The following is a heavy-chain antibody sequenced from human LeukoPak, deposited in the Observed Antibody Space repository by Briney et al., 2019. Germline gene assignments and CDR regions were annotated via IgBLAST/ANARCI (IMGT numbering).Heavy chain of an antibody. CDR3: ARSSYCSGGSCYSGY. V-gene: IGHV1-18*01. J-gene: IGHJ4*02. CDR2: ISAYNGNT. CDR1: GYTFTSYG. D-gene: IGHD2-15*01. Sequence: ASVSVSCKASGYTFTSYGISWVRQAPGQGLEWMGWISAYNGNTNYAQKLQGRVTMTTDTSTSTAYMELRSLRSDDTAVYYCARSSYCSGGSCYSGYWGQGTLVTVSS.